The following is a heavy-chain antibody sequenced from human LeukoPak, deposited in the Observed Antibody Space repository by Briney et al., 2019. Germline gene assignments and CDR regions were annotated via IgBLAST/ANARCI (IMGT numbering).Heavy chain of an antibody. V-gene: IGHV3-11*01. CDR3: ARERISGASDI. CDR2: ISSSGTTI. J-gene: IGHJ3*02. CDR1: GFRFSDYY. Sequence: GGSLRLSCAASGFRFSDYYMSWIRQAPGKGLEWASYISSSGTTIYYGDSVQGRFTISRDNAKNSLYLQMNSLRAEDTAVYYCARERISGASDIWGQGTMVTVSS. D-gene: IGHD2-15*01.